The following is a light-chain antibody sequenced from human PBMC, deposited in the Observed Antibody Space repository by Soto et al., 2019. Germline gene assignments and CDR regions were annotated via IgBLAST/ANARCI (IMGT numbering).Light chain of an antibody. CDR3: QQYGGSPRT. CDR1: QSVSNNY. V-gene: IGKV3-20*01. J-gene: IGKJ1*01. CDR2: DAS. Sequence: SVFTVIPGSLDRATPERTNLSCTPSQSVSNNYLAWYQQKPGQAPRLLIYDASSRATGIPDRFSGSGSGTDFTLTISRLEPEDFAVYYCQQYGGSPRTFRQGTNV.